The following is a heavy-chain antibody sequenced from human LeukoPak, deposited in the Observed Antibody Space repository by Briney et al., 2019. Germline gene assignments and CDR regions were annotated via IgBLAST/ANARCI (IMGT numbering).Heavy chain of an antibody. V-gene: IGHV3-43*02. D-gene: IGHD6-13*01. CDR1: GFTFTDYA. CDR2: VSGDGVST. Sequence: GGSLRLSCTASGFTFTDYAMTWVRQAPGKGLEWVSLVSGDGVSTYYADSVKGRFTISRDNSKNSLYVQMNSLRTEDTALYYCAKGGSGIGSSSWYVIDYWGQGTLVTVSS. CDR3: AKGGSGIGSSSWYVIDY. J-gene: IGHJ4*02.